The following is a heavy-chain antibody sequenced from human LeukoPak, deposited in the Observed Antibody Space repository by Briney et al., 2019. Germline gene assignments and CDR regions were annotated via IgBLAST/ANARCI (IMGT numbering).Heavy chain of an antibody. CDR2: IYYSGST. CDR3: ARGIGYGSGTFDY. D-gene: IGHD3-10*01. Sequence: SETLSLTCTVSGGSISSGDYYWSWIRQPPGKGLEWIGYIYYSGSTYYNPSLKSRVTISVDTSKNQFSLKLSSVTAADTAVYYCARGIGYGSGTFDYWGQGTLVTVSS. CDR1: GGSISSGDYY. J-gene: IGHJ4*02. V-gene: IGHV4-30-4*01.